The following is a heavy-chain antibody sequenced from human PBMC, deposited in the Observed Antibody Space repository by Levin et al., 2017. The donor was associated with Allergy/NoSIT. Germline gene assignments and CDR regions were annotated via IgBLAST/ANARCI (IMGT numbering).Heavy chain of an antibody. J-gene: IGHJ2*01. CDR1: GGSISSSSYY. V-gene: IGHV4-39*01. CDR2: ISYSGNT. D-gene: IGHD6-19*01. CDR3: ARQGQGLATNKLDL. Sequence: SQTLSLTCTVSGGSISSSSYYWGWIRQPPGKGLEWIGSISYSGNTYYNPSLKSRVTISVDTSKNQFSLNLNSVTAADTAVFYCARQGQGLATNKLDLWGRGTLVTVSS.